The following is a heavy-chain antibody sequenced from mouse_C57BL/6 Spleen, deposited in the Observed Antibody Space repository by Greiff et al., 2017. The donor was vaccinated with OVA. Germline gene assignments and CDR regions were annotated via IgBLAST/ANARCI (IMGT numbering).Heavy chain of an antibody. CDR2: INPNNGGT. V-gene: IGHV1-18*01. J-gene: IGHJ3*01. Sequence: VQLQQSGPELVKPGASVKIPCKASGYTFTDYNMDWVKQSHGKSLEWIGDINPNNGGTIYNQKFKGKATLTVDKSSSTAYMELRSLTSEDTAVYYCARLGIYYDYDGFAYWGQGTLVTVSA. CDR3: ARLGIYYDYDGFAY. D-gene: IGHD2-4*01. CDR1: GYTFTDYN.